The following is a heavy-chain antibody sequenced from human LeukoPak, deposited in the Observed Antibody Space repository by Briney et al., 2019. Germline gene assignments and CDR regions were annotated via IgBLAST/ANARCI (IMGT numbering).Heavy chain of an antibody. CDR1: GGSISSYY. Sequence: SETLSLTCSVSGGSISSYYWSGIRQPPGRGLEWIGCIYYSGSTNYNPSLKSRVTISVDTSKNQFSLKLSSVTAADTAVYYCARRNSGYSYPHGFDHWGQGTLVTVSS. J-gene: IGHJ5*02. CDR2: IYYSGST. CDR3: ARRNSGYSYPHGFDH. D-gene: IGHD5-18*01. V-gene: IGHV4-59*01.